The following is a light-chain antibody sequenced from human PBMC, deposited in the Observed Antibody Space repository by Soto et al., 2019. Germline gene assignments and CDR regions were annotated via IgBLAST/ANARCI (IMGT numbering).Light chain of an antibody. CDR2: AAS. J-gene: IGKJ4*01. CDR1: QSVTTN. Sequence: EIVLTQSPATLSLSPGERATLSCRASQSVTTNLAWFQQKPGQAPRLLIYAASQRAAGIPARFGGSGSGTDFTLTISSLEPEDFAVYYGQERSGWPRGTFGGGTKVEIK. V-gene: IGKV3-11*01. CDR3: QERSGWPRGT.